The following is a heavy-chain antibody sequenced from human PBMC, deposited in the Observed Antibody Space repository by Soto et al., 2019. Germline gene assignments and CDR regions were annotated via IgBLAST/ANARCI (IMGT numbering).Heavy chain of an antibody. CDR3: AKDHRAGGMVAPYYFDY. CDR1: GFTFSSYA. Sequence: GGSLRLSCAASGFTFSSYAMSWVRQAPGKGLEWVSAISGSGGSTYYADSVKGRFTISRDNSKNTLYLQMNSLRAEDTAVYYCAKDHRAGGMVAPYYFDYWGQGTLVTVSS. CDR2: ISGSGGST. V-gene: IGHV3-23*01. D-gene: IGHD1-26*01. J-gene: IGHJ4*02.